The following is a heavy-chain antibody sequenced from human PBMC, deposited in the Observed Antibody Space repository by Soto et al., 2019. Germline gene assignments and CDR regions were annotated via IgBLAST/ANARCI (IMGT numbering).Heavy chain of an antibody. CDR1: GGSISSYY. D-gene: IGHD2-15*01. V-gene: IGHV4-59*08. CDR3: ARGFLGEVAALRVGYYYYFYMDF. CDR2: IYYSGST. Sequence: SETLSLTCTVSGGSISSYYWSWIRQPPGKGLEWIGYIYYSGSTNYNPSLKSRVTISVDTSKNQFSLKLNSVTAADTAVYYCARGFLGEVAALRVGYYYYFYMDFWGKGTTVTVSS. J-gene: IGHJ6*03.